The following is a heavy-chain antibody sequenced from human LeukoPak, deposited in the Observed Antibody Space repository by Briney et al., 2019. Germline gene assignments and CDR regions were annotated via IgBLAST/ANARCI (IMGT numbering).Heavy chain of an antibody. Sequence: GASVKVSCKASGYTFTSYYMHWVRQAPGQGLEWMGIINPSGGSTSCAQKFQGRVTMTRDMSTSTVYMELSSLRSEDTAVHYCARDGEYSSSSWLIQIDYWGQGTLVTVSS. D-gene: IGHD6-6*01. CDR3: ARDGEYSSSSWLIQIDY. J-gene: IGHJ4*02. V-gene: IGHV1-46*01. CDR1: GYTFTSYY. CDR2: INPSGGST.